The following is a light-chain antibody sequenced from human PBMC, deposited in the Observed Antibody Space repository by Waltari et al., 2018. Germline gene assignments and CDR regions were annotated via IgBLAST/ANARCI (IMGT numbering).Light chain of an antibody. J-gene: IGKJ2*01. CDR2: RAS. CDR1: QSVRSN. CDR3: QQYDVWPYT. V-gene: IGKV3-15*01. Sequence: EIVVTQSPAALSVSPGERVNLSCRASQSVRSNLAWYQQNPGQAPRLLIYRASTRATGIPARFSGYGSGAESTLTISSLQSEDFAIYYCQQYDVWPYTFGQGTKLDIK.